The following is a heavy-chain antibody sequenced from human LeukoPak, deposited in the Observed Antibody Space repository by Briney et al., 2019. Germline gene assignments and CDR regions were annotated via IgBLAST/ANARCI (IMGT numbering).Heavy chain of an antibody. CDR3: ARDIWFGDFDY. D-gene: IGHD3-10*01. V-gene: IGHV1-18*01. CDR1: GYTFTSYG. CDR2: ISPYNGNT. Sequence: GASVKVSCKASGYTFTSYGNSWVRQAPGQGLEWLGWISPYNGNTNYAQKLQGRVTMTTDTSTSTAFMELRSLRSDDTAVYYCARDIWFGDFDYWGQGTLVTISS. J-gene: IGHJ4*02.